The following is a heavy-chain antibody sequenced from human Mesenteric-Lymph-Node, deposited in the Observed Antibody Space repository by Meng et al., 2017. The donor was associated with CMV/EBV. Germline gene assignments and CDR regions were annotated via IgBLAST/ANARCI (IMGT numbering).Heavy chain of an antibody. CDR3: ARDLVSGFKGCYFDY. CDR1: GYTLTSYY. D-gene: IGHD3-10*01. V-gene: IGHV1-46*01. CDR2: INPSGGST. J-gene: IGHJ4*02. Sequence: ASGYTLTSYYIRWVRHAPGQGLEWMGIINPSGGSTTYAQKFQGRITVTRDTSTSTVYMELSSLRSEDTAVYYCARDLVSGFKGCYFDYWGQGTLVTVSS.